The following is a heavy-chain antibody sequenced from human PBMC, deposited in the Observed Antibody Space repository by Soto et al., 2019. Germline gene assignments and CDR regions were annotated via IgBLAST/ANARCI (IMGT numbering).Heavy chain of an antibody. J-gene: IGHJ3*02. CDR2: ITPIFVTA. CDR3: ARENGVGASSGDAFDI. Sequence: SVKVSCKASGGTFSSNGISWVRQAPGQGLEWMGGITPIFVTAKYAQKFQGRVTITADESTNTAYLEVSGLRSDDTAVYYCARENGVGASSGDAFDIWGQGTMVTVSS. D-gene: IGHD1-26*01. CDR1: GGTFSSNG. V-gene: IGHV1-69*13.